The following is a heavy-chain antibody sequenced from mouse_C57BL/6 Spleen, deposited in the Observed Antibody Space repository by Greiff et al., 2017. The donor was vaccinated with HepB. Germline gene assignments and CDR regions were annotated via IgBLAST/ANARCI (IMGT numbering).Heavy chain of an antibody. CDR3: AREAGYYVGAMDY. CDR1: GYTFTSYW. CDR2: IDPSHSET. V-gene: IGHV1-52*01. Sequence: QVQLQQPGAELVRPGSSVKLSCKASGYTFTSYWMHWVKQRPIQGLEWIGNIDPSHSETHYNQKFKDKATLTVDKSSSTAYMQLSSLTSEDSAVYYCAREAGYYVGAMDYWGQGTSVTVSS. J-gene: IGHJ4*01. D-gene: IGHD2-3*01.